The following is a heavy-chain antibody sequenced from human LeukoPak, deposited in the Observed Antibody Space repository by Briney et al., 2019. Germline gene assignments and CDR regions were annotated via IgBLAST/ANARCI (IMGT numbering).Heavy chain of an antibody. Sequence: GGSLRLSCAASGFTFTSYSMSWVRHSPGKGLEWVSNIRTRSRDTYYADAVKGRFTISRDNSNNTLYLEMNSLRAEDTAVYYCATGGYTTWFDPWGQGTLVTVSS. CDR3: ATGGYTTWFDP. J-gene: IGHJ5*02. V-gene: IGHV3-23*01. CDR2: IRTRSRDT. CDR1: GFTFTSYS. D-gene: IGHD2-15*01.